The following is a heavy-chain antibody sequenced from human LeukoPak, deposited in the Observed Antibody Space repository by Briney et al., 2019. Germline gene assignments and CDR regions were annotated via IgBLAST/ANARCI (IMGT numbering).Heavy chain of an antibody. Sequence: SETLSLTCAVYGGSFSGYYWSWIRQPPGKGLEWIGYIYHSGSTYYNPSLKSRVTISVDRSKNQFSLKLSSVTAADTAVYYCARDIPFDYWGQGTLVTVSS. CDR3: ARDIPFDY. CDR2: IYHSGST. J-gene: IGHJ4*02. CDR1: GGSFSGYY. V-gene: IGHV4-30-2*01.